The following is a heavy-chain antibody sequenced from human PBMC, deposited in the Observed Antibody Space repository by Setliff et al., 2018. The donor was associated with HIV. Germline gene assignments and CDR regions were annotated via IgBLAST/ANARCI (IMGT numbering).Heavy chain of an antibody. V-gene: IGHV1-24*01. CDR1: GYTLTQLS. CDR3: ARDWWELPALDC. D-gene: IGHD2-15*01. Sequence: ASVKVSCKLSGYTLTQLSIHWVRQAPGRGLEWLGGFDSDEGEVLYAKKFQGRVTMTTDTSTSTAYMELRSLRSDDTAVYYCARDWWELPALDCWGQGTQVTVSS. CDR2: FDSDEGEV. J-gene: IGHJ4*02.